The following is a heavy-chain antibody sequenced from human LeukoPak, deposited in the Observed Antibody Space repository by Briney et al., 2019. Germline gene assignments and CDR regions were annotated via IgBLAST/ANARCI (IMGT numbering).Heavy chain of an antibody. D-gene: IGHD6-6*01. V-gene: IGHV5-51*01. CDR3: ARPAGIAARPEYFQH. CDR1: GYRFTTYW. Sequence: GESLKISCRGSGYRFTTYWIGWVRQMPGKALEWMGIIYPGDSDTRYTPSFQGQVTISADKSISTAYLQWSSLKASDTAMYYCARPAGIAARPEYFQHWGQGTLVTVSS. CDR2: IYPGDSDT. J-gene: IGHJ1*01.